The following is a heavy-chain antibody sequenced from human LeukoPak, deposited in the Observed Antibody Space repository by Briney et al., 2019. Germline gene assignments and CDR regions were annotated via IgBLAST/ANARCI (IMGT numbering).Heavy chain of an antibody. J-gene: IGHJ4*02. CDR1: GGSISGYY. Sequence: SETLSLTCTVSGGSISGYYWSWIRQPPGKGLEWIGYIYNSGRTNYNPLLKSRVTISADTSKNQFSLKLSSVTAADTAVYYCARGYCSSTSCPGPDYWGQGTLVTVSS. D-gene: IGHD2-2*01. CDR2: IYNSGRT. CDR3: ARGYCSSTSCPGPDY. V-gene: IGHV4-59*01.